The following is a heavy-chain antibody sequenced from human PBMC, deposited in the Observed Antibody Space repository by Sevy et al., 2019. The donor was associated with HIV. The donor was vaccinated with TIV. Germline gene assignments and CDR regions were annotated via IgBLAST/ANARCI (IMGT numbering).Heavy chain of an antibody. CDR2: IIPIFGTA. D-gene: IGHD3-22*01. CDR3: ASPIGYYYVAEYFQH. Sequence: ASVKVSCKASGGTFSSYATSWVRQAPGQGLEWMGGIIPIFGTANYAQKFQGRVTITADKSTSTGYMELSSLRSEDTAVYYCASPIGYYYVAEYFQHWGQGTLVTVSS. V-gene: IGHV1-69*06. CDR1: GGTFSSYA. J-gene: IGHJ1*01.